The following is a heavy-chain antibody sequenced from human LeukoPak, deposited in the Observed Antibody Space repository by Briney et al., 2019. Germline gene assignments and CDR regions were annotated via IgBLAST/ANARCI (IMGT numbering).Heavy chain of an antibody. V-gene: IGHV1-2*02. CDR2: IIPNGGGT. CDR1: VYTFAGYY. D-gene: IGHD5-24*01. Sequence: ASVKVSCKASVYTFAGYYMHWVRQAPGQGREWMGWIIPNGGGTKYAQKFQGRVTVTRDTSISTAYMELSRLRSDDTAVYYCARGQLTEIDYWGQGTLVTVSS. J-gene: IGHJ4*02. CDR3: ARGQLTEIDY.